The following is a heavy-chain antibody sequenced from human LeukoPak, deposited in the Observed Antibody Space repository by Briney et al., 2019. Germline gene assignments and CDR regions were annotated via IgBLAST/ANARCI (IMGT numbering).Heavy chain of an antibody. CDR2: ISGSGGST. V-gene: IGHV3-23*01. CDR3: AKVPGIAVAGRFDY. J-gene: IGHJ4*02. Sequence: PGGSLRLSCAASGFTFSSYAMSWVHQAPGKGLEWVSAISGSGGSTYYADSVKGRFTISRDNSKNTLYLQMNSLRAEDTAVYYCAKVPGIAVAGRFDYWGQGTLVTVSS. CDR1: GFTFSSYA. D-gene: IGHD6-19*01.